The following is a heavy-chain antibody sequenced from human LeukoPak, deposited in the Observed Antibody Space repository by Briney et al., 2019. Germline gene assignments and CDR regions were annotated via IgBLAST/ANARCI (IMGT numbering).Heavy chain of an antibody. D-gene: IGHD1-26*01. J-gene: IGHJ4*02. V-gene: IGHV3-13*01. CDR1: GFTFSSYD. Sequence: PGGSLRLSCAASGFTFSSYDMHWVRHAAGKGLEWVSAIGTAGDTYYPGSVKGRFTISRENAKNSLYLQMNSLRAGDTALYYCARVRGSYSLDYWGQGTLVTVSS. CDR2: IGTAGDT. CDR3: ARVRGSYSLDY.